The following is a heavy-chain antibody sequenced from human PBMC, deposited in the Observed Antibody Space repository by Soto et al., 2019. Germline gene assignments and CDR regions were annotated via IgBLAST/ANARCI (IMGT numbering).Heavy chain of an antibody. CDR1: GGTFSSYT. J-gene: IGHJ3*02. CDR2: IIPILAIA. CDR3: ARKIGYCSGGSCYSPFDI. V-gene: IGHV1-69*02. Sequence: ASVKVSCKASGGTFSSYTISWVRQAPGQGLEWMGRIIPILAIANYAQKFQGRVTITADKSTSTAYMGLSSLRSEDTAVYYCARKIGYCSGGSCYSPFDIWGQGTMVTVSS. D-gene: IGHD2-15*01.